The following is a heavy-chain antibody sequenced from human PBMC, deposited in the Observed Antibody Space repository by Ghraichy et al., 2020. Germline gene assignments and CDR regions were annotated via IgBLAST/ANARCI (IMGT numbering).Heavy chain of an antibody. CDR3: ANWGGTSEGFYGPLDY. Sequence: GGSLRLSCATSGFIFSNYAMTWVRQARGKGLEWVSSINARGGSTYYADPVKGRFTISRDNSKNTLYLQMNNLRDEDTAVYYCANWGGTSEGFYGPLDYWGQGTLLTVFS. V-gene: IGHV3-23*01. D-gene: IGHD2/OR15-2a*01. CDR2: INARGGST. CDR1: GFIFSNYA. J-gene: IGHJ4*02.